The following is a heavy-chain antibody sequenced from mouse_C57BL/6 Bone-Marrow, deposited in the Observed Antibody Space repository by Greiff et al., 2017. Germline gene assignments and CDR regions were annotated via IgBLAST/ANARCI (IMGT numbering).Heavy chain of an antibody. CDR3: AREDDYDEGLAY. CDR1: GFTFSSYA. Sequence: EVQLVESGGGLVKPGGSLKLSCAASGFTFSSYAMSWVRQTPEKRLEWVATISDGGSYTYYPDNVKGRFTISRDNAKNNLYLQMSQLKSEDTAVYYCAREDDYDEGLAYWGQGTLVTVSA. V-gene: IGHV5-4*01. D-gene: IGHD2-4*01. CDR2: ISDGGSYT. J-gene: IGHJ3*01.